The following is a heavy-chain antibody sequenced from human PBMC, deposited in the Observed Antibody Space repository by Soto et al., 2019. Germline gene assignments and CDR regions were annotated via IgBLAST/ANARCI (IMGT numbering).Heavy chain of an antibody. J-gene: IGHJ4*02. D-gene: IGHD2-15*01. CDR1: GGSLSTNP. CDR2: TGSGTGPG. CDR3: ARRDSGGFYRFFDS. V-gene: IGHV1-69*06. Sequence: QVQLVQSGTEVKKPGSSVKVSCKASGGSLSTNPISWVRQAPGQGLEWMGGTGSGTGPGNHAQKFQGRLTVTADKSTNTVDMELTNLSSEDTAVYDCARRDSGGFYRFFDSWGQGTLVTVSS.